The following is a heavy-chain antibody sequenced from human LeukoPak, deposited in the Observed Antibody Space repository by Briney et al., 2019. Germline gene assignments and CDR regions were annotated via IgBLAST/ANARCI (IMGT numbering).Heavy chain of an antibody. CDR1: GFTFSSYE. CDR2: ISSSGSTI. CDR3: AKVIFYDYVWGSYRSHSTNAFDM. V-gene: IGHV3-48*03. D-gene: IGHD3-16*02. J-gene: IGHJ3*02. Sequence: PGGSLRLSCAASGFTFSSYEMNWVRQAPGKGLEWVSYISSSGSTIYYADSVKGRFTISRDNSKNTLYLQMNSLRAEDTAVYYCAKVIFYDYVWGSYRSHSTNAFDMWGQGTMVTVSS.